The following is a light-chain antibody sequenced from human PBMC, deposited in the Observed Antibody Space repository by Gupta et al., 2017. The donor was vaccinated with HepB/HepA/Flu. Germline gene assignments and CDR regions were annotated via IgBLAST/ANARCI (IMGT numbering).Light chain of an antibody. Sequence: VTTHSQLALPVTLGRPAPISCKSSQSLVHTDGYIYLNWFHQRPGQSPRRLIYKVSNRDSGVPDRFSGSGSGTDFTLKISRVEAEDVGVYYCMQGTFCRTFGQGTKVEI. CDR1: QSLVHTDGYIY. V-gene: IGKV2-30*02. CDR3: MQGTFCRT. J-gene: IGKJ1*01. CDR2: KVS.